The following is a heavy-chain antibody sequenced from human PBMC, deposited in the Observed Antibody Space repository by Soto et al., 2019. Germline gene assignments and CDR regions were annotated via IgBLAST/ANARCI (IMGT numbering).Heavy chain of an antibody. D-gene: IGHD2-15*01. CDR3: ITERRGS. CDR1: GLTFSNAW. J-gene: IGHJ4*02. CDR2: IKSKVDGGTT. Sequence: EVQLVESGGGLVKLGGSLRLSCAASGLTFSNAWMNWVRQAPGKGLEWVGRIKSKVDGGTTDYAAPVKGRFTISRDDSKNTLYLEMNSLNTEDTGVYYCITERRGSWGQGTLVTVSS. V-gene: IGHV3-15*07.